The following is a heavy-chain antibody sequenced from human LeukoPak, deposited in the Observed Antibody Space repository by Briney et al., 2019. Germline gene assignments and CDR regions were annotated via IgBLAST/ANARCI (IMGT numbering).Heavy chain of an antibody. CDR2: ISSSSSYI. V-gene: IGHV3-21*01. CDR1: GFTFSSYS. CDR3: ARAPSSYYYGMDV. Sequence: GGSLRLSCAASGFTFSSYSMNWVRQAPGKGLEWVSSISSSSSYIYYADSVKGRFTISRDNAKNSLYLQMNSLRAEDTAVYYCARAPSSYYYGMDVWGQGTTVTVSS. D-gene: IGHD6-6*01. J-gene: IGHJ6*02.